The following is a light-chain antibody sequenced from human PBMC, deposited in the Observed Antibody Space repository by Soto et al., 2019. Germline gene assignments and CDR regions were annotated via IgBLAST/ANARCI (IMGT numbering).Light chain of an antibody. J-gene: IGKJ4*01. V-gene: IGKV3-15*01. CDR1: QSLNRD. Sequence: EIVMTQSPATLSVSPGERATLSCRASQSLNRDLAWYQQRPGQSPRLLIFGASIRADGIPARFSGSGSGTEFTLTIDSLQSEDFALYYCQQRSNWPLTFGGGTRVEIK. CDR2: GAS. CDR3: QQRSNWPLT.